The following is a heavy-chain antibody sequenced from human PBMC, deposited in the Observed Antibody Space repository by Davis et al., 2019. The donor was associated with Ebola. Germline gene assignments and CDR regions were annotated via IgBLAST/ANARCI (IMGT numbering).Heavy chain of an antibody. Sequence: SVKVSCKASGGTFSSYAISWVRQAPGQGLEWMGGIIPILGIANYAQKFQGRVTITADKSTSTAYMELSSLRSEDTAVYYCAREIGVSGDDYWGQGTLVTVSS. CDR2: IIPILGIA. CDR1: GGTFSSYA. CDR3: AREIGVSGDDY. D-gene: IGHD6-13*01. J-gene: IGHJ4*02. V-gene: IGHV1-69*10.